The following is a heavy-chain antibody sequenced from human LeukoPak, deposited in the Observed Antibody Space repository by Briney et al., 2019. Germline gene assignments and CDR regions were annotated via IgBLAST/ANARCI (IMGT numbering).Heavy chain of an antibody. CDR3: ARARGRYGDYSF. CDR1: GFTFSSYS. J-gene: IGHJ4*02. Sequence: GGSLRLSCAASGFTFSSYSMNWVRQAPGKGLEWVSSISSSSSYIYYADSVKGRFTISRDNAKNSLYLQMNSLRAEDTAVYYCARARGRYGDYSFWGQGTLVTVSS. CDR2: ISSSSSYI. D-gene: IGHD4-17*01. V-gene: IGHV3-21*01.